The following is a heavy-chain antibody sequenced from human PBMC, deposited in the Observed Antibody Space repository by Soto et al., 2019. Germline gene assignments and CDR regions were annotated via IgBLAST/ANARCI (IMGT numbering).Heavy chain of an antibody. D-gene: IGHD3-10*01. Sequence: HPGGSLRLSCAASGFTFSSYWMHWVRQAPGKGLVWVSRINSDGSSTSYADSVKGRFTISRDNAKNTLYLQMNSLRAEDTAVYYCAREGYYYGSGSSYYYYYGMDVWGQGTTVTVSS. V-gene: IGHV3-74*01. J-gene: IGHJ6*02. CDR3: AREGYYYGSGSSYYYYYGMDV. CDR2: INSDGSST. CDR1: GFTFSSYW.